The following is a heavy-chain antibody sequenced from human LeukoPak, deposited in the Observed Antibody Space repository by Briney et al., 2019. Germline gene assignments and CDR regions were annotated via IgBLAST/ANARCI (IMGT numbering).Heavy chain of an antibody. CDR1: GGSISSSSYY. CDR3: ARQVGYSSGWYNAGDAFDI. D-gene: IGHD6-19*01. V-gene: IGHV4-39*01. J-gene: IGHJ3*02. CDR2: IYYSGST. Sequence: PSETLSLTCTVSGGSISSSSYYWGWIRQPPGKGLEWIGSIYYSGSTYYNPSLKSRVTISVDTSKNQFSLKLSSVTAADTAVYYCARQVGYSSGWYNAGDAFDIWGQGTMVTVSS.